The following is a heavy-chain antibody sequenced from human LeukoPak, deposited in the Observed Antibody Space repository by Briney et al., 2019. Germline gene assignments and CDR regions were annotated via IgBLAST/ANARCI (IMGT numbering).Heavy chain of an antibody. J-gene: IGHJ4*02. Sequence: GGSLRLSCAASGFTFSSYGMHWVRQAPGKGLEWVAVIWYDGSNKYYADSVKGRFTISRDNSKNTLYLQMNSLRAEDTAVYYCANLLGGDRGDYWGQGTLVTVSS. CDR1: GFTFSSYG. V-gene: IGHV3-33*06. D-gene: IGHD2-21*02. CDR3: ANLLGGDRGDY. CDR2: IWYDGSNK.